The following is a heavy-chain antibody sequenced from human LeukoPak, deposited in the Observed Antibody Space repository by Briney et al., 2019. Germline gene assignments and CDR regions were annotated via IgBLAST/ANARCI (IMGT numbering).Heavy chain of an antibody. D-gene: IGHD2-15*01. CDR3: ASLRGGDIVAVY. V-gene: IGHV4-38-2*01. Sequence: NPSETLSLTCAVSGYSISSGYYWGWIRQPPGKGLEWIESIYHSGSTYYNPSLKSRVTISVDTSKNQFSLKLSSVTAADTAVYYCASLRGGDIVAVYWGEGSLVTVSS. CDR1: GYSISSGYY. CDR2: IYHSGST. J-gene: IGHJ4*02.